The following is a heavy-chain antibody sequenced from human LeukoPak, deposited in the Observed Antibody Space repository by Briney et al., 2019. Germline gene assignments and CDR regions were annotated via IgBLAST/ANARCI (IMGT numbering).Heavy chain of an antibody. D-gene: IGHD6-13*01. CDR2: IYYSGST. V-gene: IGHV4-30-4*01. CDR1: GCSISSGDYY. J-gene: IGHJ4*02. CDR3: ARGSIAAAGTLGN. Sequence: PSQTLSLTCTVSGCSISSGDYYWSWIRQPPGKGLERIGYIYYSGSTYYNPSLKSRVTISVDTSKNQFSLKLSSVTAADTAVYYCARGSIAAAGTLGNWGQGTLVTVSS.